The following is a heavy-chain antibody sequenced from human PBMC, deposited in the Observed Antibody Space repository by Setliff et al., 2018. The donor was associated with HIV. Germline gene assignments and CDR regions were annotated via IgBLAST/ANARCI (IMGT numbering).Heavy chain of an antibody. V-gene: IGHV4-39*01. D-gene: IGHD3-10*01. Sequence: PSETLSLTCTVSGGFISSSSYYWGWIRQPTGKGLEWIGSIFNDGRTYYNPSLKSRITIPMDTSTNQFSLKLSSVTAADTAVYFCARHFPSISLFFGDPGPFDRWGQGALVTVTS. CDR3: ARHFPSISLFFGDPGPFDR. CDR2: IFNDGRT. J-gene: IGHJ4*02. CDR1: GGFISSSSYY.